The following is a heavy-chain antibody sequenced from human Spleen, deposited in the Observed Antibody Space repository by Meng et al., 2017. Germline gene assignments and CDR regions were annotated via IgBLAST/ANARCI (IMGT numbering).Heavy chain of an antibody. CDR1: GGFFSGYY. CDR2: IYYSGST. J-gene: IGHJ4*02. CDR3: ASQTRGRDGYTTDY. D-gene: IGHD5-24*01. V-gene: IGHV4-31*11. Sequence: LRLSCAVYGGFFSGYYWSWIRQHPGKGLEWIWYIYYSGSTYYNPSLKSRVTITVDTSKNQFSLELNSVTAADTAVDYCASQTRGRDGYTTDYWGQGTLVTVSS.